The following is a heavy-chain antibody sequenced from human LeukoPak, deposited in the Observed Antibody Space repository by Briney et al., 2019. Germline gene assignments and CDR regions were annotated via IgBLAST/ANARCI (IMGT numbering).Heavy chain of an antibody. D-gene: IGHD2-15*01. CDR2: ISYDGSNK. CDR1: GFTFSSYG. Sequence: GGSLRLSCAASGFTFSSYGMHWVRQAPGKGLEWVAVISYDGSNKYYADSVKGRFTISRDNSKNTLYLQMNSLRAEDTAVYYCAKQGGYWGQGTLATVSS. V-gene: IGHV3-30*18. J-gene: IGHJ4*02. CDR3: AKQGGY.